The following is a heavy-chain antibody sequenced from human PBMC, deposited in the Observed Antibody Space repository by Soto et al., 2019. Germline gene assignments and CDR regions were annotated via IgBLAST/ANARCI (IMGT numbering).Heavy chain of an antibody. CDR2: IYYSGST. D-gene: IGHD3-10*01. Sequence: QVQLQESGPGLAKPSQTLSLTCTVSGGSISSGGYYWSWIRQHPGKGLEWIGYIYYSGSTYYNPSLKSRVTISVDTSKNQFSLKLSSVTAADTAVYYCARGESTMVRGVSYYFDYWGQGTLVTVSS. CDR3: ARGESTMVRGVSYYFDY. J-gene: IGHJ4*02. V-gene: IGHV4-31*03. CDR1: GGSISSGGYY.